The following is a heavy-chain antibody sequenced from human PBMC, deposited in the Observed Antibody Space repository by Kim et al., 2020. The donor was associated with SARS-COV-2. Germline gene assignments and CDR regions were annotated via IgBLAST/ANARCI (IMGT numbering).Heavy chain of an antibody. J-gene: IGHJ3*02. Sequence: YNPSLKSRVTISVDTSKNQFSRKLSSVTAADTAVYYCATMGLVEEDAFDIWGQGTMVTVSS. V-gene: IGHV4-34*01. CDR3: ATMGLVEEDAFDI. D-gene: IGHD2-15*01.